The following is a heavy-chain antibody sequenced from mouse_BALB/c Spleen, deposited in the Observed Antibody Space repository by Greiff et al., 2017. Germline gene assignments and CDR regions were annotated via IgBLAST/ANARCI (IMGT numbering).Heavy chain of an antibody. CDR2: IDPENGDT. D-gene: IGHD2-3*01. CDR3: NAPDGYYQYYFDY. J-gene: IGHJ2*01. V-gene: IGHV14-4*02. Sequence: VQLQQSGAELVRSGASVKLSCTASGFNIKDYYMHWVKQRPEQGLEWIGWIDPENGDTEYAPKFQGKATMTADTSSNTAYLQLSSLTSEDTAVYYCNAPDGYYQYYFDYWGQGTTLTVSS. CDR1: GFNIKDYY.